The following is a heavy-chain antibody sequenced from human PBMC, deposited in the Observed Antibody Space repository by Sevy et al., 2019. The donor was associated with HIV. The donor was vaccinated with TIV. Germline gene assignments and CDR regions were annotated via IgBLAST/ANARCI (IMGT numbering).Heavy chain of an antibody. CDR2: KRQDGSEK. J-gene: IGHJ4*02. Sequence: GGSLRLSCVVSGFNFSSYWMSWVRQAPGRGLEWVANKRQDGSEKYYVDSVKGRFTISRDNAKNSLYLQMNSLRAEDTAVYYCARAIGLGYWGQGTLVTVSS. CDR3: ARAIGLGY. CDR1: GFNFSSYW. D-gene: IGHD3-16*01. V-gene: IGHV3-7*01.